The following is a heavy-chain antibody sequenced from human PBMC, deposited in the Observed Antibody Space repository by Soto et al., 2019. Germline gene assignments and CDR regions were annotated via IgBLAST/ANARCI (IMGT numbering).Heavy chain of an antibody. CDR3: ARSWGSIGFGDFGVCFDY. D-gene: IGHD3-10*01. Sequence: GVSLRICYKAAEDKCISYWVGWVSPKQGKGLEWMGIIYPGDSETRYNPSFEGQVTISADRVITTAYVQWSSLEASDTATYYCARSWGSIGFGDFGVCFDYWGQGTPVNRSS. CDR1: EDKCISYW. V-gene: IGHV5-51*01. CDR2: IYPGDSET. J-gene: IGHJ4*02.